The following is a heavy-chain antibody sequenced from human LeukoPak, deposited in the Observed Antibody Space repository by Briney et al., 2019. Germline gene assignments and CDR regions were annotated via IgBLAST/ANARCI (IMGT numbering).Heavy chain of an antibody. CDR2: ISGSGGST. V-gene: IGHV3-23*01. J-gene: IGHJ4*02. CDR3: ATNYSYGTGFDN. D-gene: IGHD5-18*01. CDR1: GFTFSSYA. Sequence: GGTLRLSCTASGFTFSSYAMSWVRQAPGKGLEWVSAISGSGGSTYYADSVKGRFTISRDNSKNTLYLQMNGLRAEDTAVYYCATNYSYGTGFDNWGQGTLVTVSS.